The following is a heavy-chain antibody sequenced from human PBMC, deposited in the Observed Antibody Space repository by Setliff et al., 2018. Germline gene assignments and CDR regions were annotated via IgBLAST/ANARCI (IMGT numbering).Heavy chain of an antibody. D-gene: IGHD3-10*01. Sequence: GGSLRLSCAASGFTFSNLWMAWVRQVPGKGLEWVANINEEGSAKFYVDSVKGRFTISRDNADNSLYLQMNSLRTEDTAVYYCFGAGTCSYWGQGTLVTVSS. V-gene: IGHV3-7*01. CDR3: FGAGTCSY. CDR2: INEEGSAK. J-gene: IGHJ4*02. CDR1: GFTFSNLW.